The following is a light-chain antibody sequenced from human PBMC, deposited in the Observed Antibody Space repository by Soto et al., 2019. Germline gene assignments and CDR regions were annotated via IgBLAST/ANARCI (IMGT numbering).Light chain of an antibody. CDR2: DAS. CDR1: QSVSSN. Sequence: EIVMTQSPATLSVSPGARAPLSCRASQSVSSNLAWYQQKPGQAPRLLIYDASNRATGIPARFSGSGSGTEFSLTISSLQSEDFAVYSCQQYGDWPGAFGGGTKVDIK. J-gene: IGKJ4*01. V-gene: IGKV3D-15*01. CDR3: QQYGDWPGA.